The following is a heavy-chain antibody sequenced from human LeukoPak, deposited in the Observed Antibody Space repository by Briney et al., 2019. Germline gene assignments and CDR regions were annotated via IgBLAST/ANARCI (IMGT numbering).Heavy chain of an antibody. V-gene: IGHV1-69*04. J-gene: IGHJ4*02. D-gene: IGHD3-22*01. CDR3: ARGVYYYDSSGYED. CDR1: GGTFSSYA. CDR2: IIPILGIA. Sequence: WVKVSCKSSGGTFSSYAISWVRQAPGQGLEWMGRIIPILGIANYTQKFQGRVTITADKSTSTAYMELSSLRSEDTAVYYCARGVYYYDSSGYEDWGQGTLVTVSS.